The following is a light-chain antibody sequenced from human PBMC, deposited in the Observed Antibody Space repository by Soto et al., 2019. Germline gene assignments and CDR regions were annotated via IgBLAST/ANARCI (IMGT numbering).Light chain of an antibody. Sequence: DIQMTQSPSSVSASVGDRVTITCRASQDISSWLDGYQQEPGKALKLLVYAAPSLQSGVPSRFSGSRYGTELPLTISSLQPEHFATYYYQRAKRFPITFGQGTRREIK. CDR3: QRAKRFPIT. J-gene: IGKJ5*01. CDR1: QDISSW. CDR2: AAP. V-gene: IGKV1-12*01.